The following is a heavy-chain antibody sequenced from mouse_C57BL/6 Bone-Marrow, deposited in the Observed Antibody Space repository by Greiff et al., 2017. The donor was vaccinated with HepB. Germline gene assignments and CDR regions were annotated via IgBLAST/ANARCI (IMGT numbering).Heavy chain of an antibody. Sequence: EVKLQESGPELVKPGASVKISCKASGYSFTGYYMNWVKQSPEKSLEWIGEINPSTGGTTYNQKFKAKATLTVDKSSSTAYMQLKSLTSEDSAVYYCARQVYCYAMDYWGQGTSVTVSS. CDR1: GYSFTGYY. D-gene: IGHD2-14*01. CDR3: ARQVYCYAMDY. V-gene: IGHV1-42*01. J-gene: IGHJ4*01. CDR2: INPSTGGT.